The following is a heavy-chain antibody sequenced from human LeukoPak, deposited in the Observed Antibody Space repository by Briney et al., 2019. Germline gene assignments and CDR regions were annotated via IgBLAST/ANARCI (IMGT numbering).Heavy chain of an antibody. Sequence: SETLSLTCTVSGDSISSGGYFWTWIRQPAGEGLEWIGRMYTDGGLSYNPSLKSRVAISMDTSKNQFSLKLTSVSAADTAVYYCARDRGFTVARGVPSWFGPWGQGTLVTVSS. CDR3: ARDRGFTVARGVPSWFGP. CDR2: MYTDGGL. V-gene: IGHV4-61*02. CDR1: GDSISSGGYF. D-gene: IGHD3-10*01. J-gene: IGHJ5*02.